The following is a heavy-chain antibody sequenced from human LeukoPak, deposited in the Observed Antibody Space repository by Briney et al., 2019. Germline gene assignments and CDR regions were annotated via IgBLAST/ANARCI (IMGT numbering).Heavy chain of an antibody. J-gene: IGHJ4*02. D-gene: IGHD4-23*01. CDR3: ARNSGNSDFDY. Sequence: GGSLRLSCAASGFTFSSYSMNWVRQAPGKGLEWVSFISSSGTYIYYADSMKGRFTISRDNAKNSLYLQMNSLRAEDTALYYCARNSGNSDFDYWGQGTLVTVSS. CDR2: ISSSGTYI. CDR1: GFTFSSYS. V-gene: IGHV3-21*01.